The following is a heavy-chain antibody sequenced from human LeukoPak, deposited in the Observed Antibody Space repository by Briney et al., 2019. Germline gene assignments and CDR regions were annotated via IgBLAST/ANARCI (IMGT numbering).Heavy chain of an antibody. CDR2: IHYSGST. V-gene: IGHV4-59*01. CDR3: ARSTYYYDSSGYYFAWYYFDY. CDR1: GASISTYY. Sequence: SETLSLTCSVSGASISTYYWSWIRQPPEKGLEWIGYIHYSGSTSYNPSLKSRVTISVDTSKNQFSLKLSSVTAADTAVYYCARSTYYYDSSGYYFAWYYFDYWGQGTLVTVSS. D-gene: IGHD3-22*01. J-gene: IGHJ4*02.